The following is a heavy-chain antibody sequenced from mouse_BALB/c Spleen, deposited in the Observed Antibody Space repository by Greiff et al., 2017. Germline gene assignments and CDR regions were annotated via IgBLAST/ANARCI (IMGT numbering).Heavy chain of an antibody. V-gene: IGHV14-1*02. D-gene: IGHD2-12*01. J-gene: IGHJ3*01. Sequence: EVKLQESGAELVRPGALVKLSCKASGFNIKDYYMHWVKQRPEQGLEWIGWIDPENGNTIYDPKFQGKASITADTSSNTAYLQLSSLTSEDTAVYYCARGRPFAYWGQGTLVTVSA. CDR2: IDPENGNT. CDR3: ARGRPFAY. CDR1: GFNIKDYY.